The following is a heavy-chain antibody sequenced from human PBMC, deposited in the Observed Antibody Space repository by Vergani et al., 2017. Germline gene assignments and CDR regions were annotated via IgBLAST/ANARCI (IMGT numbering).Heavy chain of an antibody. J-gene: IGHJ6*02. V-gene: IGHV5-51*01. D-gene: IGHD2-15*01. CDR3: ARHRGWGLVVVAATPWYYYYGMDF. CDR1: GYSFTSYW. CDR2: IYPGDSDT. Sequence: EVQLVQSGAEVKKPGESLKISCKGSGYSFTSYWIGWVRQMPGKGLEWMGIIYPGDSDTRYSPSFQGQVTISADKSISTAYLQLSSLKASDTAMYYCARHRGWGLVVVAATPWYYYYGMDFWGQGTTVTVSS.